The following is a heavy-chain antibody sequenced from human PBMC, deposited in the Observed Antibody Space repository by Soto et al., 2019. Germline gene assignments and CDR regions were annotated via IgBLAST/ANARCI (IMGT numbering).Heavy chain of an antibody. J-gene: IGHJ6*02. Sequence: GGSLRLSCEASGFTFTSESYEMSWVRQAPGKGLEWVAYISSLGHTTYYADSVKGRFTISRDNAKNLLFLEMNTLRGEDTAVYYCARDTEGYKGMDVWGQGTTVTVSS. CDR2: ISSLGHTT. CDR3: ARDTEGYKGMDV. V-gene: IGHV3-48*03. CDR1: GFTFTSESYE. D-gene: IGHD1-1*01.